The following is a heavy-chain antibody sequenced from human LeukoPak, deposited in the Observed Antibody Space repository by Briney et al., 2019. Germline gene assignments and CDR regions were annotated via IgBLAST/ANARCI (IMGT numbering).Heavy chain of an antibody. Sequence: PGGSLRLSCAASGFTFSTYGMNWVRQAPGKGLEWVSAVSGSGSTTYYARSVKGRFTVSRDNSKNTLYLQMNSLRVDDTAVYYCAKLSGYYYGSGSLDKFDPWGQGTLVTVPS. CDR1: GFTFSTYG. CDR3: AKLSGYYYGSGSLDKFDP. V-gene: IGHV3-23*01. D-gene: IGHD3-10*01. J-gene: IGHJ5*02. CDR2: VSGSGSTT.